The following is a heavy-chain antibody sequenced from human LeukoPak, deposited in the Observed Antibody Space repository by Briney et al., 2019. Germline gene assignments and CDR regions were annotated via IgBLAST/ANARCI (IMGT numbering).Heavy chain of an antibody. CDR3: ARGGTWNSGFDC. V-gene: IGHV3-48*03. CDR2: ISSGGSTI. D-gene: IGHD1-7*01. J-gene: IGHJ4*02. Sequence: GGSLRLSCVGSGFTFSSYEMNWVCQAPGKGLEWVSYISSGGSTIYYADSVKGRFTISRDNAKNSLYLQMISLRAEDTAVYYCARGGTWNSGFDCWGQGTLVTVSS. CDR1: GFTFSSYE.